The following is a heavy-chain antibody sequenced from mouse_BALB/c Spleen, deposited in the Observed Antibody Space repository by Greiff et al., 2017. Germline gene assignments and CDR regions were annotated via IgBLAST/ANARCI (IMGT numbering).Heavy chain of an antibody. V-gene: IGHV1S22*01. CDR1: GYTFTSYW. Sequence: LQQPGSELVRPGASVKLSCKASGYTFTSYWMHWVKQRHGQGLEWIGNIYPGSGSTNYDEKFKSKGTLTVDTSSSTAYMHLSSLTSEDSAVYYCTRSMITYAMDYWGQETSVTVSS. D-gene: IGHD2-4*01. J-gene: IGHJ4*01. CDR3: TRSMITYAMDY. CDR2: IYPGSGST.